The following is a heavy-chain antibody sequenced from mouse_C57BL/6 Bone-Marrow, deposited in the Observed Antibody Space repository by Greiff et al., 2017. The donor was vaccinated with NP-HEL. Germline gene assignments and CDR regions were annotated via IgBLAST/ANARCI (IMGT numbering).Heavy chain of an antibody. CDR3: ARATVVAPGYFDV. Sequence: QLVESGGGLVKPGGSLKLSCAASGFTFSDYGMHWVRQAPEKGLEWVAYISSGSSTIYYADTVKGRFTISRDNAKNTLFLQMTSLRSEDTAMYYCARATVVAPGYFDVWGTGTTVTVSS. CDR1: GFTFSDYG. CDR2: ISSGSSTI. J-gene: IGHJ1*03. D-gene: IGHD1-1*01. V-gene: IGHV5-17*01.